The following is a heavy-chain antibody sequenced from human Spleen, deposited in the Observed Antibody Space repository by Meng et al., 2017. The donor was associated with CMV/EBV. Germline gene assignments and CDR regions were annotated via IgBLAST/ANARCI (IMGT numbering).Heavy chain of an antibody. V-gene: IGHV5-51*01. CDR2: IHPSDSDA. CDR1: RFTFSTYR. CDR3: ATQVDSSSLDFGL. J-gene: IGHJ2*01. D-gene: IGHD2-2*01. Sequence: CKGSRFTFSTYRIAWLRQKPGHGPEWMGIIHPSDSDARYSPSFQGQVTFSVDNSISTAYLRWRSLKVSDTAMYYCATQVDSSSLDFGLWGRGSLVTVSS.